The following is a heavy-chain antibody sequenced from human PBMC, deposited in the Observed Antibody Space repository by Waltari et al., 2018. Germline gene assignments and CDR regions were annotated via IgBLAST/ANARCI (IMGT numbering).Heavy chain of an antibody. CDR1: GGTFSSYA. V-gene: IGHV1-69*04. Sequence: QVQLVQSGAEVKKPGSSVKVSCKASGGTFSSYAISWVRQAPGQGLEWMGGIIPILGIANYAQKFQGRVTITADESTSTAYMELSSLRSEDTAVYYCARDRSDVVIVANDHAFDIWGQGTMVTVSS. CDR2: IIPILGIA. J-gene: IGHJ3*02. CDR3: ARDRSDVVIVANDHAFDI. D-gene: IGHD5-12*01.